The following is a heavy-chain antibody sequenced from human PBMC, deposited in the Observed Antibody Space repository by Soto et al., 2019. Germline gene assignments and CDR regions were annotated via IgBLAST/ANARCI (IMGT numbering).Heavy chain of an antibody. D-gene: IGHD1-26*01. Sequence: QVHLVQSGAEVKKPGASVKVSCKASGYTFVAYYKHWVRQVPGQGLEWMGWINPHRGGASFEQKFQGWVTMTRDTSMNTVYMEIRSLMSGDTALYYCARDGRNVYSTREGWDFDYWGQGTLVTVSS. CDR1: GYTFVAYY. CDR2: INPHRGGA. J-gene: IGHJ4*02. V-gene: IGHV1-2*04. CDR3: ARDGRNVYSTREGWDFDY.